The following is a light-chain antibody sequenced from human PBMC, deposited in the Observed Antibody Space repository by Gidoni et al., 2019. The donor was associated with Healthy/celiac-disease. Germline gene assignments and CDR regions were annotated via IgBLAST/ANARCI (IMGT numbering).Light chain of an antibody. J-gene: IGLJ3*02. CDR3: QSYDSSNSWV. Sequence: NLMLTQPHSVSESPGKTVTISCTRSSGSIASNYVQWYQQRPGSSPTTVIYEDNQRPSGVPDRFPGSIDSSSNSASLTISGLKTEDEADYYCQSYDSSNSWVFGGGTKLTVL. V-gene: IGLV6-57*01. CDR1: SGSIASNY. CDR2: EDN.